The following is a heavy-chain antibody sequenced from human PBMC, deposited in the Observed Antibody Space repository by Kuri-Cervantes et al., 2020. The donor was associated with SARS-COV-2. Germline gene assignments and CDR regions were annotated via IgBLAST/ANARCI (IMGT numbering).Heavy chain of an antibody. D-gene: IGHD5-18*01. CDR2: IKQRGNEK. J-gene: IGHJ4*02. CDR3: ARESRYVYGEFDF. V-gene: IGHV3-7*03. CDR1: GFTFSDYS. Sequence: GGSLRLSCAASGFTFSDYSMNWVRQVPGKGLEWVANIKQRGNEKYYVDSVKGRFTISRDNAQNSLYLEMNSLRGEDTAAYYCARESRYVYGEFDFWGQGTLVTVSS.